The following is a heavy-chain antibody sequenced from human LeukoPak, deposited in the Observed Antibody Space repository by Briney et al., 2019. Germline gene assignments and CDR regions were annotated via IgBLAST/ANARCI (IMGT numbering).Heavy chain of an antibody. J-gene: IGHJ6*03. CDR3: ARASAEDIVVVPAAPYYYYMDV. CDR2: IYYSGST. CDR1: GGSISSHY. D-gene: IGHD2-2*01. Sequence: SETLSLTCTVSGGSISSHYWSWIRQPPGKGLEWIGYIYYSGSTNYNPSLKSRVTISVDTPKNQFSLKLSSVTAADTAVYYCARASAEDIVVVPAAPYYYYMDVWGKGTTVTVSS. V-gene: IGHV4-59*11.